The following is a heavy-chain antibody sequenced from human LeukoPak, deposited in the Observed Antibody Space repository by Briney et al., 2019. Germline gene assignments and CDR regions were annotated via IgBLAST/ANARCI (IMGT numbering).Heavy chain of an antibody. CDR1: GGSFSGYY. CDR2: INHSGST. Sequence: SETLSLTCAVYGGSFSGYYWSWIGQPPGKGLEWIGEINHSGSTNYNPSLKSRVTISVDTSKNQFSLKLSSVTAADTAVYYCAREPKFWGSGSYPFDYWGQGTLVTVSS. V-gene: IGHV4-34*01. J-gene: IGHJ4*02. CDR3: AREPKFWGSGSYPFDY. D-gene: IGHD1-26*01.